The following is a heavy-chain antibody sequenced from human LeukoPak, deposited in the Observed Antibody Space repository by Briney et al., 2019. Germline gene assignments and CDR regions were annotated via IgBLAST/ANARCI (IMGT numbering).Heavy chain of an antibody. D-gene: IGHD4-17*01. CDR1: GDSVSSNSAA. J-gene: IGHJ4*02. V-gene: IGHV6-1*01. Sequence: SQTLSLTCAISGDSVSSNSAAGNWIRQSPSRGLEWLGRTYYRSQWYNDYAVSVKSRITINPDTSKNQFTPQPNSVTPEDTAVYYCARDYTVTHFDYWGQGTLVTVSS. CDR2: TYYRSQWYN. CDR3: ARDYTVTHFDY.